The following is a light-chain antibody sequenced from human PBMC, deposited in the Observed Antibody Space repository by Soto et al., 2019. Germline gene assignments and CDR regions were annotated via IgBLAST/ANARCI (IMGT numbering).Light chain of an antibody. CDR1: SSNIESNT. J-gene: IGLJ1*01. CDR3: AAWDDILNGYV. CDR2: SNY. Sequence: QSVRTEPPSASGTPGQRVTISCSGSSSNIESNTVTWYQQLPGTAPKLVIYSNYDRPSGVPDRFSGSTSGTSASLVIRGLQSEDEADYYCAAWDDILNGYVFGGGTKGT. V-gene: IGLV1-44*01.